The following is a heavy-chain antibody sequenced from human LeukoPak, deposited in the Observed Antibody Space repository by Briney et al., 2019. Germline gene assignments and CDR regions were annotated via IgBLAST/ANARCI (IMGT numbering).Heavy chain of an antibody. CDR1: GFTFSSYG. J-gene: IGHJ4*02. CDR2: IRYDGSNK. V-gene: IGHV3-30*02. Sequence: GGSLRLSCAASGFTFSSYGMHWVRQAPGKGLEWVAFIRYDGSNKYYTDSVKGRFTISRDNSKNTLYLQMNSLRAEDTAVYYCAKMCPLLSSTSCYNYWGQGTLVTVSP. CDR3: AKMCPLLSSTSCYNY. D-gene: IGHD2-2*02.